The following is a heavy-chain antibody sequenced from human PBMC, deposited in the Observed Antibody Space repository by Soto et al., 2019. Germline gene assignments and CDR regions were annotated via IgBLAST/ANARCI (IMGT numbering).Heavy chain of an antibody. Sequence: ASVKVSCKASGYTFTGYYMHWVRQAPGQGLEWMGWINPNSGGTNYAQKFQGWVTMTRDTSISTAYMELSRLRSDDTAVYYCARGNSVLRYFDWLFPTNAFDIWGQGTMVTVSS. D-gene: IGHD3-9*01. CDR3: ARGNSVLRYFDWLFPTNAFDI. CDR1: GYTFTGYY. CDR2: INPNSGGT. J-gene: IGHJ3*02. V-gene: IGHV1-2*04.